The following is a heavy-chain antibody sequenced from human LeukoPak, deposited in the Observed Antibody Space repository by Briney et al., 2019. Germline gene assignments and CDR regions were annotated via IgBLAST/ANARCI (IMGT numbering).Heavy chain of an antibody. CDR1: GFTFSSYW. Sequence: QPGGSLRLSCAASGFTFSSYWMSWVRQAPGKGLESVSAISSNGASTYYANSVKGRSTISRDNSKNTVYLQMGSLRVEDMAVYYCARAPYGDPHLYMDVWGKGITVTVYS. CDR2: ISSNGAST. J-gene: IGHJ6*03. CDR3: ARAPYGDPHLYMDV. V-gene: IGHV3-64*01. D-gene: IGHD4-17*01.